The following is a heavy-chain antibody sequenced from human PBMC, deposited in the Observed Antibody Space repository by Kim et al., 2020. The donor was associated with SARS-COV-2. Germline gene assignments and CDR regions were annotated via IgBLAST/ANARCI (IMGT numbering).Heavy chain of an antibody. J-gene: IGHJ4*02. Sequence: SETLSLTSTVSGGSISSSSYYWGWIRQPPGKGLEWIGSIYYSGSTYYNPSLKSRVTISVDTSKNQFSLKLSSVTAADTAVYYCARDSYGSGSYYMAYGYWGQGTLVTVSS. CDR1: GGSISSSSYY. V-gene: IGHV4-39*07. CDR2: IYYSGST. D-gene: IGHD3-10*01. CDR3: ARDSYGSGSYYMAYGY.